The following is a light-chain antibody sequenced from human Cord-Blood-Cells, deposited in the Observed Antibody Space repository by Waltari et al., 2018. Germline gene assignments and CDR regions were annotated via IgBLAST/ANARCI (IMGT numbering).Light chain of an antibody. V-gene: IGLV2-23*03. CDR3: CSYAGSSTFVV. Sequence: QSALTQPSPVSGSPGQSITISCTGTSSDVGSHNLLPWYQQHPGKAPDLMIYAGSKRPSGVSNRFSGSKSGNTASLTISGLQAEDEADYCCSYAGSSTFVVFGGGTKLTVL. CDR2: AGS. J-gene: IGLJ2*01. CDR1: SSDVGSHNL.